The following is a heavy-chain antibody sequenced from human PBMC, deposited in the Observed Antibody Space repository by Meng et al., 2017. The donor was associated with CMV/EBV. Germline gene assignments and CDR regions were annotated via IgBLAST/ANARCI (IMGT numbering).Heavy chain of an antibody. D-gene: IGHD6-19*01. V-gene: IGHV3-13*03. J-gene: IGHJ4*02. Sequence: GESLKISCAACGFTFSSYDMHWVRQATGKGLEWVSAIGTAGDTYYPGSVKGQFTISRDNAKNSLYLQMNSLRAEDTALYYCAKDGQWLVRAYFDYWGQGTLVTVSS. CDR1: GFTFSSYD. CDR3: AKDGQWLVRAYFDY. CDR2: IGTAGDT.